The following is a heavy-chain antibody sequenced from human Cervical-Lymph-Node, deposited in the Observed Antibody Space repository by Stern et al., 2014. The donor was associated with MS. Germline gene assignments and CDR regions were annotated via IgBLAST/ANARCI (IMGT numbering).Heavy chain of an antibody. D-gene: IGHD4-17*01. CDR2: INPSGGST. CDR3: ARDAHGDSFDY. Sequence: MQLVESGAEVKRPGASVKVSCEASGYTFNRYYIHWVRQAPGQGLEWMGMINPSGGSTNYAQKFQGRVTMTRDTSTSTVYMDLNSLRSDDTATYYCARDAHGDSFDYWGQGTLVTVSS. CDR1: GYTFNRYY. V-gene: IGHV1-46*02. J-gene: IGHJ4*02.